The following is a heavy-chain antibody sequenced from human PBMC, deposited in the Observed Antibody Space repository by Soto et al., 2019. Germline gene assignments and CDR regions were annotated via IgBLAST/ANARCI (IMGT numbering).Heavy chain of an antibody. J-gene: IGHJ4*02. V-gene: IGHV4-59*01. CDR1: GGSISSYY. CDR3: AREVAMAGFDY. CDR2: IYYSGST. Sequence: SETLSLTCTVSGGSISSYYWSWIRQPPGKGLEWIGYIYYSGSTNYNPSLKSRVTISVDTSKNQFSLKLSSVTAADTAVYYCAREVAMAGFDYWGQGTLVTVSS. D-gene: IGHD6-19*01.